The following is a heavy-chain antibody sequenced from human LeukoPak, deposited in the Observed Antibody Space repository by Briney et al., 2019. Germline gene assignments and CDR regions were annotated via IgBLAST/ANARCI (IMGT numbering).Heavy chain of an antibody. Sequence: SETLSLTCSVSGASISNYYWSWIRQPAGKGLEWIGRLYTNGSTNYNPSLKSRGTMSVDTSKNRFSLKLTSVTAADTAVYYCAREYSRSGSYPHWGQGTLVTVSS. CDR2: LYTNGST. J-gene: IGHJ4*02. CDR1: GASISNYY. D-gene: IGHD3-10*01. CDR3: AREYSRSGSYPH. V-gene: IGHV4-4*07.